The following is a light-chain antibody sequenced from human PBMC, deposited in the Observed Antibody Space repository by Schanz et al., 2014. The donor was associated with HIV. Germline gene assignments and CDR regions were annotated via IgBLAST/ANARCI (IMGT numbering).Light chain of an antibody. CDR2: GDK. Sequence: QSALTQPPSVSGAPGQRVTISCTGSSSNIGAGYEVHWYKQLPETAPKLLIFGDKNRPSGVPDRYSGSKSDTSASLAITGXXXEDEANYYCSSYTSSSTYVFGTGTKLTVL. CDR3: SSYTSSSTYV. CDR1: SSNIGAGYE. J-gene: IGLJ1*01. V-gene: IGLV1-40*01.